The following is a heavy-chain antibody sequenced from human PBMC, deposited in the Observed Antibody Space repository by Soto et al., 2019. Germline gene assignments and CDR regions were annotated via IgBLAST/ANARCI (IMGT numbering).Heavy chain of an antibody. CDR3: ARNFDIAATGTAFDS. CDR1: GGSIIGHY. V-gene: IGHV4-4*07. J-gene: IGHJ4*02. CDR2: IYSSGTT. Sequence: SETLSLTCSVSGGSIIGHYWSWIRLPAGRRLQWVGRIYSSGTTNYNPSLKSRVRMSVDTDRNSFSLRLDSVTAADTAVYYCARNFDIAATGTAFDSWGRGVLVTVSS. D-gene: IGHD6-13*01.